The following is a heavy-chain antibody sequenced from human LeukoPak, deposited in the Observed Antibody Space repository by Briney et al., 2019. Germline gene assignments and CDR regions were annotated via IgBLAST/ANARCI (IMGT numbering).Heavy chain of an antibody. CDR2: ISAYSGYT. V-gene: IGHV1-18*01. Sequence: ASVKVSCKASGYTFTNYGISWVRQAPGQGLEWMGWISAYSGYTHYAQKIQGRVTMTTEASTSTAYMELRSLTSYDTAVYYCARDFTMPYLDDWGQGTLVTVSS. D-gene: IGHD3-10*01. J-gene: IGHJ4*02. CDR1: GYTFTNYG. CDR3: ARDFTMPYLDD.